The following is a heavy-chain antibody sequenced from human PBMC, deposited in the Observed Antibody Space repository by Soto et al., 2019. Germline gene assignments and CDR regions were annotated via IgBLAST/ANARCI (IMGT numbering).Heavy chain of an antibody. Sequence: GGSLRLSCTASGIAFSNYAMSWVRQAPRKGLEWVSTISTSGGRPYYADSVKGRFTISRDNSKNTLFLQMNSLRAEDTAVYYCAKGSGSGYGTPADSWGQGTLVTVSS. CDR1: GIAFSNYA. CDR3: AKGSGSGYGTPADS. V-gene: IGHV3-23*01. CDR2: ISTSGGRP. J-gene: IGHJ4*02. D-gene: IGHD1-1*01.